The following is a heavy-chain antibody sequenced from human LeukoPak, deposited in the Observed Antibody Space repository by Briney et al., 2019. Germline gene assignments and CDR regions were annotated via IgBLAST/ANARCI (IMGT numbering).Heavy chain of an antibody. J-gene: IGHJ4*02. D-gene: IGHD3-22*01. CDR1: GFTVSSNY. V-gene: IGHV3-66*01. CDR2: IYSGGNT. Sequence: GGSLRLSCAASGFTVSSNYMSWVRQAPGKGLECVSVIYSGGNTYYADSVKGRFTISRDNSKNTLYLQMNSLRAENTAVYYCARKTDSGGQGDYWGPGTLVTVSS. CDR3: ARKTDSGGQGDY.